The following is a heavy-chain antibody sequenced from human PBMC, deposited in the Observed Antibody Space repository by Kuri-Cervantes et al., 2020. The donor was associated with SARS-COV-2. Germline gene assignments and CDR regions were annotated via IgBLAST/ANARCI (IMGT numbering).Heavy chain of an antibody. Sequence: GGSLRLSCAASGFTFSSFWMSWVRQAPGKGLEWVANIRQDGTEKYYVDSVKGRFTISRDNAKNSLYLQMNGLRAEDTAVYYCTTLIDYWGQGALVTVSS. J-gene: IGHJ4*02. CDR1: GFTFSSFW. V-gene: IGHV3-7*03. CDR2: IRQDGTEK. CDR3: TTLIDY.